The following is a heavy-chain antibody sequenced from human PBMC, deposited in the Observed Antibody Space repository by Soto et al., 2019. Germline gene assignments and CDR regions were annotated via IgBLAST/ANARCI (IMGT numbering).Heavy chain of an antibody. D-gene: IGHD2-21*01. Sequence: LRLSCAASGFTFSDYNMNWIRQAPGKGLEWVSYISSTGSTIYYADSLKGRFTISRDNSKNSLYLEMYSLRAEDTAVYYCAREFGDTGWFDPWGQGTLVTVSS. CDR2: ISSTGSTI. V-gene: IGHV3-11*01. J-gene: IGHJ5*02. CDR3: AREFGDTGWFDP. CDR1: GFTFSDYN.